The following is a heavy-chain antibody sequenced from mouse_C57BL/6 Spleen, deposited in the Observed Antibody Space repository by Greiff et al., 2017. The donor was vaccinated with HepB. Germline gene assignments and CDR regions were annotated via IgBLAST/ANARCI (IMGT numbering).Heavy chain of an antibody. D-gene: IGHD2-4*01. CDR3: ARDYYDYDEGFAY. CDR2: ISYDGSN. CDR1: GYSITSGYY. Sequence: ESGPGLVKPSQSLSLTCSVTGYSITSGYYWNWIRQFPGNKLEWMGYISYDGSNNYNPSLKNRISITRDTSKNQFFLKLNSVTTEDTATYYCARDYYDYDEGFAYWGQGTLVTVSA. V-gene: IGHV3-6*01. J-gene: IGHJ3*01.